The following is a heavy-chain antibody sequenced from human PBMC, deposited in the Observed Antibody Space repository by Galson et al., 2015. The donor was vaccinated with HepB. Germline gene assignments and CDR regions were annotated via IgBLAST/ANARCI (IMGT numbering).Heavy chain of an antibody. J-gene: IGHJ6*03. CDR1: GGTFSSYA. D-gene: IGHD3-9*01. Sequence: SVKVSCKASGGTFSSYAISWVRQAPGQGLEWMGGIIPIFGTANYAQKFQGRVTITADESTSTAYMELSSLRSEDTAVYYCARDSDYDTLTGYPPFYYYYYMDVWGKGTTVTVSS. CDR3: ARDSDYDTLTGYPPFYYYYYMDV. CDR2: IIPIFGTA. V-gene: IGHV1-69*13.